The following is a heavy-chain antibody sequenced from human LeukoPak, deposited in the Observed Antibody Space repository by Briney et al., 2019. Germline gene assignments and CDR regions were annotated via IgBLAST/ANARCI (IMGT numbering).Heavy chain of an antibody. CDR2: INHSGST. Sequence: SETLYLTCAVYGGSFSGYYWSWIRQPPGKGLEWIGEINHSGSTNYNPSLKSRVTISVDTSKNQFSLKLSSVTAADTAVYYCARAIGYCSGGSCYVSAWGQGTLVTVSS. CDR1: GGSFSGYY. J-gene: IGHJ5*02. V-gene: IGHV4-34*01. CDR3: ARAIGYCSGGSCYVSA. D-gene: IGHD2-15*01.